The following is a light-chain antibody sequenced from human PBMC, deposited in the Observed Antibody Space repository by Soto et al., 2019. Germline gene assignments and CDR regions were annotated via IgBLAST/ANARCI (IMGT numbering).Light chain of an antibody. CDR2: TAS. V-gene: IGKV1-39*01. CDR3: QQTYRTPWT. Sequence: DIQMTQSPSSLSASIGDRVTLTCRASQSITRFLNWYQQKPGKAPKLLIYTASSLQSGVPSRFSGSGSGTDFTLTISSLQPEDFATYYCQQTYRTPWTFGQGTKVEIK. CDR1: QSITRF. J-gene: IGKJ1*01.